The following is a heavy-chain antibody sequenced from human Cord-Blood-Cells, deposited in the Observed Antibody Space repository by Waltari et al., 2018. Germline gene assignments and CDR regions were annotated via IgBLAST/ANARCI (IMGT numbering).Heavy chain of an antibody. V-gene: IGHV4-59*01. CDR1: GGSFSSYH. D-gene: IGHD3-3*01. Sequence: QVQLQESGPGMVKPSETLSLTCTVSGGSFSSYHWRCIRQPPGTGLEWIGYIYYSGSTNYNPSHKSRVTISVDTSKNQFSLKLSSVTAADTAVYYCARSEGDFWSGYKYFQHWGQGTLVTVSS. CDR3: ARSEGDFWSGYKYFQH. J-gene: IGHJ1*01. CDR2: IYYSGST.